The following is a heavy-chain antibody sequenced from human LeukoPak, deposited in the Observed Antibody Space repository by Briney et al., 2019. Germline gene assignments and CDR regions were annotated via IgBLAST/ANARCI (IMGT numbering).Heavy chain of an antibody. D-gene: IGHD2-2*01. CDR1: GYTFTNYF. Sequence: ASVKVSCKASGYTFTNYFIHWVRQAPGQGLEWMGIINPSGGGTRYAQKFQGRVTMTRDTSTTTVYMELSSLRSEDTAVYYCARGGSDCSSTSCPFDYWGQGTVVSVSS. V-gene: IGHV1-46*01. CDR3: ARGGSDCSSTSCPFDY. CDR2: INPSGGGT. J-gene: IGHJ4*02.